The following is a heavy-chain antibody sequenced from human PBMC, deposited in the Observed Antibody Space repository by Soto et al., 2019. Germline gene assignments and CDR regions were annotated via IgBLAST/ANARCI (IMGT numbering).Heavy chain of an antibody. D-gene: IGHD3-10*01. V-gene: IGHV3-23*01. Sequence: GGSLRLSCAASGFTFSSYAMSWVRQAPGKGLEWVSASSGGGGSTYYADSVKGRFTISRDNSKNTLYLQMNSLRAEDTAVYYCAKMYYGSGSYYNFDYWGQGTLVTVSS. CDR1: GFTFSSYA. J-gene: IGHJ4*02. CDR2: SSGGGGST. CDR3: AKMYYGSGSYYNFDY.